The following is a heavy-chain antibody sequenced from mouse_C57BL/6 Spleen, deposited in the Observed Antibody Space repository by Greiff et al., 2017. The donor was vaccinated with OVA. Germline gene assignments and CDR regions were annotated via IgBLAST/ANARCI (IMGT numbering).Heavy chain of an antibody. CDR3: ARDGVDGYYDY. CDR2: ISDGGSYT. D-gene: IGHD2-3*01. V-gene: IGHV5-4*01. J-gene: IGHJ2*01. Sequence: EVQGVESGGGLVKPGGSLKLSCAASGFTFSSYAMSWVRQTPEKRLEWVATISDGGSYTYYPDNVKGRFTISRDNAKNNLYLQMSHLKSEDTAMDYCARDGVDGYYDYWGQGTTLTVSS. CDR1: GFTFSSYA.